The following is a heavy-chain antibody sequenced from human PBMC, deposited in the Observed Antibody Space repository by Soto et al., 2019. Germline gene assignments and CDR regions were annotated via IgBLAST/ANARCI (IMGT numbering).Heavy chain of an antibody. CDR1: GYTFTSYD. D-gene: IGHD6-13*01. Sequence: ASVKVSCKASGYTFTSYDINWVRQATGQGLEWMGWMNPNSGNTGYAQKFQGRVTMTRNTSISTAYMELSSLRSEDTAVYYCASSAAGYSSSWYSYKYYYGMDVRGQGTTVTVSS. CDR3: ASSAAGYSSSWYSYKYYYGMDV. V-gene: IGHV1-8*01. CDR2: MNPNSGNT. J-gene: IGHJ6*02.